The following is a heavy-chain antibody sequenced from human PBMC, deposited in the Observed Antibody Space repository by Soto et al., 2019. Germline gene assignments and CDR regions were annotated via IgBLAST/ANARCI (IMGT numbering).Heavy chain of an antibody. CDR3: ARVAGHKNARFDT. D-gene: IGHD1-1*01. V-gene: IGHV5-51*01. J-gene: IGHJ4*02. CDR2: IYPGDSDT. Sequence: GESLKISCKGSGYSFTSYCIAWVRQMPGKGLEWMGIIYPGDSDTRYSPSFQGQVTISADKSISTAFLQWSSLKASDTAVYYCARVAGHKNARFDTWGQGALVTVSS. CDR1: GYSFTSYC.